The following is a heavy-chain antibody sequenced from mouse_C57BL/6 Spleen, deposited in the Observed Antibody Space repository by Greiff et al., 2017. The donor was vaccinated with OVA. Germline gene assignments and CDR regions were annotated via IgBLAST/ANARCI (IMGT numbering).Heavy chain of an antibody. D-gene: IGHD1-1*01. CDR2: IDPSDSYP. CDR1: GYTFTSYW. J-gene: IGHJ2*01. Sequence: QVQLQQPGAELVIPGASVKLSCKASGYTFTSYWMHWVKQRPGQGLEWIGEIDPSDSYPNYNQKFKGKSTLTVDKSSSTAYMQLSSLTSEDSAVYYSARPAAYGSRDFYYWGQGTTLTVSS. V-gene: IGHV1-69*01. CDR3: ARPAAYGSRDFYY.